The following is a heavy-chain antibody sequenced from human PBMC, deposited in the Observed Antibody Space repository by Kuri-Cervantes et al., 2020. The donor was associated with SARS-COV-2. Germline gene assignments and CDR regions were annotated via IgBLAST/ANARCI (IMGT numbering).Heavy chain of an antibody. CDR3: ARAYGLLRYIYYMNV. D-gene: IGHD3-9*01. CDR2: INHRGST. Sequence: SETLSLTCTVSGGSISSSSYYWGWIRQPPGKGLEWIGEINHRGSTNYNPSLKSRATMSVDTSNNQFSLILTSVTAADTAVYYCARAYGLLRYIYYMNVWGEGTTVTVSS. V-gene: IGHV4-39*07. CDR1: GGSISSSSYY. J-gene: IGHJ6*03.